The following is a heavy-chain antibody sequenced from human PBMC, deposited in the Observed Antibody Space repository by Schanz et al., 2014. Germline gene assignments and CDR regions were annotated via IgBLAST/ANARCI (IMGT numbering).Heavy chain of an antibody. CDR2: ISSSSMYI. CDR3: AKVAPAATYLDS. V-gene: IGHV3-21*04. CDR1: GFSFSTYG. J-gene: IGHJ4*02. D-gene: IGHD2-2*01. Sequence: VQLVESGGGVVQPGRSLRLSCAASGFSFSTYGMTWVRQAPGKGLEWVSSISSSSMYIYQADSMRGRFTISRDNAKNSLFLQMNSLSAEDTAVYYCAKVAPAATYLDSWGLGTLVTVSS.